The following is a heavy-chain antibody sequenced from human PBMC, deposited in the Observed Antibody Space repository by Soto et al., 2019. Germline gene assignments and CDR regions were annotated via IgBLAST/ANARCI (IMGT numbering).Heavy chain of an antibody. D-gene: IGHD2-15*01. J-gene: IGHJ6*02. CDR3: TRDRSGLYYYYGMDV. V-gene: IGHV3-49*03. CDR2: IRSKAYGGTT. CDR1: GFTFGDYA. Sequence: GGSLRLSCTASGFTFGDYAMSWFRQAPGKGLEWVGFIRSKAYGGTTEYAASVKGRFTISRDDSKSIAYLQMNSLKTEDTAVYYCTRDRSGLYYYYGMDVWGQGTTVTVSS.